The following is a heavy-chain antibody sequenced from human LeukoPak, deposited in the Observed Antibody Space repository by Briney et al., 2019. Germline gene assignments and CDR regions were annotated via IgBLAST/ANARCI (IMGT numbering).Heavy chain of an antibody. CDR3: AKDGPVGATTNFYYYYYMDV. Sequence: GGSLRLSCAASGFTFSSYGMHWVRQAPGKGLEWVAFIRYDGSNKYYADSVKGRFTISRDNSKNTLYLQMNSLRAEDTAVYYCAKDGPVGATTNFYYYYYMDVWGKGTTVTISS. CDR1: GFTFSSYG. D-gene: IGHD1-26*01. J-gene: IGHJ6*03. CDR2: IRYDGSNK. V-gene: IGHV3-30*02.